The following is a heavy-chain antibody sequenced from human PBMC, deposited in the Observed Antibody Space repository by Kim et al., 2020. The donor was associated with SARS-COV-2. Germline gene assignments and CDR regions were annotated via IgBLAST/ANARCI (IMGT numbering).Heavy chain of an antibody. Sequence: YASVSTNFNPSLMSRLTISVNTSTNQFYLKLSSVTAAGTAVYYCARGFDPWGQGTLVTVSS. J-gene: IGHJ5*02. V-gene: IGHV4-59*09. CDR3: ARGFDP. CDR2: YASVST.